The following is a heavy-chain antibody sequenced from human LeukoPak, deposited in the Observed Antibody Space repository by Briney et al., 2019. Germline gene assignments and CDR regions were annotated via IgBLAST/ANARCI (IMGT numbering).Heavy chain of an antibody. CDR1: GFTFSSYA. D-gene: IGHD3-22*01. CDR3: ARLGGPSLIEDSSGYYPFGY. Sequence: TGGSLRLSCAASGFTFSSYAMHWVRQAPGKGLEWVAVISYDGSNKYYADSVKGRFTISRDNSKNTLYLQMNSLRAEDTAVYYCARLGGPSLIEDSSGYYPFGYWGQGTLVTVSS. V-gene: IGHV3-30*04. J-gene: IGHJ4*02. CDR2: ISYDGSNK.